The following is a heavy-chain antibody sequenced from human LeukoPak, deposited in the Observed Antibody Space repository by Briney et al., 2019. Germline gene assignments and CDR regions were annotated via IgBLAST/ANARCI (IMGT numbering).Heavy chain of an antibody. V-gene: IGHV4-59*01. CDR3: ARDVGSGYSDY. Sequence: SSETLSLTCTASGASISSYYWSWIRQPPGKGLEWIGYISYSGSTNQNPSLKSRVTMALDTSKSQFSLKLTSVTAADTAVYYCARDVGSGYSDYWGQGTLVTVSS. D-gene: IGHD3-22*01. CDR1: GASISSYY. J-gene: IGHJ4*02. CDR2: ISYSGST.